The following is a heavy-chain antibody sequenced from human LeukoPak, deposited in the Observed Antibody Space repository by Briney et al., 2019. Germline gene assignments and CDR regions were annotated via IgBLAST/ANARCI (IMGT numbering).Heavy chain of an antibody. D-gene: IGHD3-22*01. CDR2: INPNSGRT. CDR1: GYTFTGYY. V-gene: IGHV1-2*06. Sequence: ASVKVPCKASGYTFTGYYMHWVRQAPGQGLEWMGRINPNSGRTNYAQKFQGRVTMTRDTSISTAYMELSRLRSDDTAVYYWARGTIYYYDSSGYYYFDYWGQGTLVTVSS. CDR3: ARGTIYYYDSSGYYYFDY. J-gene: IGHJ4*02.